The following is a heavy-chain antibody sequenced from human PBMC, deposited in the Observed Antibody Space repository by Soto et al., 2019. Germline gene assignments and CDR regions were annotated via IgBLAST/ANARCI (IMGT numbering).Heavy chain of an antibody. D-gene: IGHD1-1*01. CDR3: AIILAGTSSPWPAY. CDR2: ISSSSSYI. J-gene: IGHJ4*02. Sequence: GGSLRLSCAASGFTFSSYSMNWVRQAPGKGLEWVSSISSSSSYIYYADSVKGRFTISRDNAKNSLYLQMNSLRAEDTAVYYCAIILAGTSSPWPAYWGQGTLVTVSS. CDR1: GFTFSSYS. V-gene: IGHV3-21*01.